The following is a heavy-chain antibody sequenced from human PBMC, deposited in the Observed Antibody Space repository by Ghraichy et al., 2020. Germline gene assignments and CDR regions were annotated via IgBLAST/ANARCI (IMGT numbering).Heavy chain of an antibody. D-gene: IGHD2-2*01. Sequence: ASVKVSCKASGYTFTGYYMHWVRQAPGQGLEWMGWINPNSGGTNYAQKFQGWVTMTRDTSISTAYMELSRLRSDDTAVYYCARSGSTSDLYYYYGMDVWGQGTTVTVSS. CDR1: GYTFTGYY. V-gene: IGHV1-2*04. CDR2: INPNSGGT. CDR3: ARSGSTSDLYYYYGMDV. J-gene: IGHJ6*02.